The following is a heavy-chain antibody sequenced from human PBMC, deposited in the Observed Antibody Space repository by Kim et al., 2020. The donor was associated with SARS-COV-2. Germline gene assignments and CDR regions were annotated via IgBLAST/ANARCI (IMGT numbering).Heavy chain of an antibody. CDR1: EFTISGAA. V-gene: IGHV3-73*01. Sequence: GGSLRLSCEASEFTISGAAIYWVRQAPGKGLEWVGHIRSKGNNYATSYAESVKGRFTVSRDDSKNTAYLQMNSLKIEDTAMYYCIGSGTLSFDNWGQGTL. J-gene: IGHJ4*02. D-gene: IGHD1-26*01. CDR3: IGSGTLSFDN. CDR2: IRSKGNNYAT.